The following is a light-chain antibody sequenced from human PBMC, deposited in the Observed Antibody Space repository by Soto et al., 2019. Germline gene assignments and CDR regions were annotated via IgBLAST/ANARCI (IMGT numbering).Light chain of an antibody. CDR2: DVT. J-gene: IGLJ1*01. CDR3: SSYTSSSTPYV. Sequence: QSALTQPASGSGAPGHWSTISGTGTSSDVGGYNYVSWHQQHPVKAPKLMIYDVTNRPSGVSDRFSGSKSGNTASLTISGLQAEDEADYYCSSYTSSSTPYVFGTGTKSPS. CDR1: SSDVGGYNY. V-gene: IGLV2-14*01.